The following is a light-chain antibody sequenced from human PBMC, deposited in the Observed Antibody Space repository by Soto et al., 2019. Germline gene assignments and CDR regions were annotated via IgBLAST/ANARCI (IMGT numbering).Light chain of an antibody. Sequence: QSVLTQPPSVSGAPGQRVTISCTGSSSNIGAGYDIHWYQQLPGAAPKLLIYDNNNRPSGVPDRFSGSKSGTSASLAITGLQAEDEADYYCQSYDSSLSGYVLFGGGTQLTVL. J-gene: IGLJ2*01. CDR3: QSYDSSLSGYVL. V-gene: IGLV1-40*01. CDR1: SSNIGAGYD. CDR2: DNN.